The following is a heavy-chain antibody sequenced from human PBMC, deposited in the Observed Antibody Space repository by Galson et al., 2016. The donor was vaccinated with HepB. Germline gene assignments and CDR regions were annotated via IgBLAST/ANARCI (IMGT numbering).Heavy chain of an antibody. Sequence: QSGAEVKKPGESLKISCKGSGYSFTSYWIGWVRQMPGKGLEWMGIIYPGDSDTRYSPSFQGQVTIPADKSISTAYLQWSSLKASDTAMYYCAGSRNYDSSGYYSDAFDIWGQGTMVTVSS. J-gene: IGHJ3*02. V-gene: IGHV5-51*01. CDR2: IYPGDSDT. D-gene: IGHD3-22*01. CDR1: GYSFTSYW. CDR3: AGSRNYDSSGYYSDAFDI.